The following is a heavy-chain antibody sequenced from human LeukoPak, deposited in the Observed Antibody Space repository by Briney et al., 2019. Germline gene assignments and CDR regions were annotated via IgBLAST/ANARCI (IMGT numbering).Heavy chain of an antibody. D-gene: IGHD3-3*01. CDR3: ASGVGFWSGYWGY. CDR2: IHHSGST. CDR1: GGSFSSYY. J-gene: IGHJ4*02. Sequence: SETLSLTCAVYGGSFSSYYWSWIRQPPGNGLEWIGEIHHSGSTNYNPSLKSRVTISVDTSKNQFSLKLSSVTAADTAVYYCASGVGFWSGYWGYWGQGTLVTVSS. V-gene: IGHV4-34*01.